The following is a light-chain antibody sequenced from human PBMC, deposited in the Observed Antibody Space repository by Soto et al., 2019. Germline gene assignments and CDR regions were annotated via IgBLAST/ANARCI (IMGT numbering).Light chain of an antibody. J-gene: IGLJ2*01. V-gene: IGLV2-14*01. Sequence: QSALTQPASVSGSPGQSITISCTGTSSDVGGYNYVSWYQQHPGKAPKLMIHEVSNRPSGVSNRFSGSKSGNTASLTISGLQAEDEAEYYCSSYTRSTTLNVLFGGGTKLTVL. CDR3: SSYTRSTTLNVL. CDR2: EVS. CDR1: SSDVGGYNY.